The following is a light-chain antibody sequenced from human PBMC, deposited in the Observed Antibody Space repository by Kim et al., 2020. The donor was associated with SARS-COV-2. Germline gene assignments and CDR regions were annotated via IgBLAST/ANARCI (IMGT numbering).Light chain of an antibody. V-gene: IGKV1D-13*01. J-gene: IGKJ5*01. Sequence: ACIGTRDTVTCRDKQDINSALAWYQQSTGRSPTFLIYDASTLQGGVPSRFSGRGAGTHFTLTIDNLQPEDFGTYFCQQFDNYPITFGQGTRLEIK. CDR1: QDINSA. CDR3: QQFDNYPIT. CDR2: DAS.